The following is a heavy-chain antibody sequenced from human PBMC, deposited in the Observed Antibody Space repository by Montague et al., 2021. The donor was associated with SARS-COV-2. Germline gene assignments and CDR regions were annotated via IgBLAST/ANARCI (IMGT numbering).Heavy chain of an antibody. CDR2: TYFRSKWYN. Sequence: CAISGDSVSTNNTTWNWVRQSPSGDLEWLGRTYFRSKWYNDYAVXVKSRITINPDTSKNQFSLQLKPVTPKDTAIYFCGRVFAPAGTFDFWGQGTLVTVSS. V-gene: IGHV6-1*01. CDR1: GDSVSTNNTT. J-gene: IGHJ4*02. D-gene: IGHD6-13*01. CDR3: GRVFAPAGTFDF.